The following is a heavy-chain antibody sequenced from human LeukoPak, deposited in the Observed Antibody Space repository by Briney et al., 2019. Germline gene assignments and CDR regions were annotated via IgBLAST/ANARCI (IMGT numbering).Heavy chain of an antibody. CDR3: AGDTHYDILTGYYYDAFDI. Sequence: SETLSLTCTVSGGSISSYYWSWIRQPPGKGLEWIGYIYYSGSTNYNPSLRSRVTISVDTSKNQFSLKLSSVTAADTAVYYCAGDTHYDILTGYYYDAFDIWGQGTMVTVSS. CDR2: IYYSGST. J-gene: IGHJ3*02. D-gene: IGHD3-9*01. CDR1: GGSISSYY. V-gene: IGHV4-59*01.